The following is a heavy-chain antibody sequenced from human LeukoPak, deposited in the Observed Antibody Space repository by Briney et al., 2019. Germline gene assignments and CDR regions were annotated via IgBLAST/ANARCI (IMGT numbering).Heavy chain of an antibody. J-gene: IGHJ2*01. V-gene: IGHV3-33*08. CDR1: GFTFSSYS. Sequence: GGSLRLSCAASGFTFSSYSMNWVRQAPGKGLEWVAVISYDGSKKEYADSLKGRFAISRDDSKNTLYLQMNSLRDEDTAVYYCVRDFHFQLGIHWFFDLWGRGTLVTVSS. D-gene: IGHD7-27*01. CDR2: ISYDGSKK. CDR3: VRDFHFQLGIHWFFDL.